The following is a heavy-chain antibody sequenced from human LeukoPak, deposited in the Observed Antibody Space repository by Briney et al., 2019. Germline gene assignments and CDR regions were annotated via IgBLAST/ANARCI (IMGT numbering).Heavy chain of an antibody. CDR3: ARHFARWGRYSGYDPNWFDP. J-gene: IGHJ5*02. V-gene: IGHV4-39*01. CDR1: GGSISSSSYY. D-gene: IGHD5-12*01. Sequence: SETLSLTCTVSGGSISSSSYYWGWIRQPPGKGLEWIGSIYYSGSTYYNPSLKSRVTISVDTSKNPFSLKLTSVTAADTAVYYCARHFARWGRYSGYDPNWFDPWGQGTLVTVSS. CDR2: IYYSGST.